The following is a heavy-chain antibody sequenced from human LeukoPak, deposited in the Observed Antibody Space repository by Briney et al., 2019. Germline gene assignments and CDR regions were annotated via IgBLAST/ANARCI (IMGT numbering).Heavy chain of an antibody. Sequence: GESLKISCQGSEYSFATYWIAWLCQMPGKGLEWMGIIYPSDSDTRYSPSFQGQVTISADKSIKTAYLQWSSLKASDTAMYYCARPLQGIVGATGFDYWGQGTLVTVSS. V-gene: IGHV5-51*01. CDR2: IYPSDSDT. D-gene: IGHD1-26*01. J-gene: IGHJ4*02. CDR3: ARPLQGIVGATGFDY. CDR1: EYSFATYW.